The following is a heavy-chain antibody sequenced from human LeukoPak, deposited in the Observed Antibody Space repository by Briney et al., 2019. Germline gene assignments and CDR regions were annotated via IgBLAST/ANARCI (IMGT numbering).Heavy chain of an antibody. V-gene: IGHV3-33*01. CDR2: IWYDGTNK. CDR1: GFTFSDYG. D-gene: IGHD6-19*01. CDR3: ARTRYNSGGGDY. Sequence: GGSLRLSCAVSGFTFSDYGMHWVRQAPGKGLERVAVIWYDGTNKYYADSVEGRFTISRDNSKNTLYLQMNSLRAEDTALYYCARTRYNSGGGDYWGQGTPVTVSP. J-gene: IGHJ4*02.